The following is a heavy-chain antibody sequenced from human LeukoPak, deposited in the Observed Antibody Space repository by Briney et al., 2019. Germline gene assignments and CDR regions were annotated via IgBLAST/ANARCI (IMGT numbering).Heavy chain of an antibody. CDR3: TTAGIAVAGSGY. CDR2: IRSKANSYAT. J-gene: IGHJ4*02. Sequence: GGSLRLSCAASGFTFNGSAMHWVRQASGKGLEWVGRIRSKANSYATAYAASVKGRFTIPRDDSKNTAYLQMNSLKTEDTAVYYCTTAGIAVAGSGYWGQGTLVTVSS. D-gene: IGHD6-19*01. CDR1: GFTFNGSA. V-gene: IGHV3-73*01.